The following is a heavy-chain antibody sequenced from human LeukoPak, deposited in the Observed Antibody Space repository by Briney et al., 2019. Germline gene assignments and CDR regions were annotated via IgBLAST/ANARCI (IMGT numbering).Heavy chain of an antibody. D-gene: IGHD6-6*01. CDR3: ARDRWLGSSSRFDP. CDR2: IYSGGST. CDR1: GFTVSSNY. V-gene: IGHV3-53*05. Sequence: GSLRLSCAASGFTVSSNYMSWVRQAPGKGLEWVSVIYSGGSTYYADSVKGRFTISRDNSKNTLYLQMNSLRAEDTAVYYRARDRWLGSSSRFDPWGQGTLVTVSS. J-gene: IGHJ5*02.